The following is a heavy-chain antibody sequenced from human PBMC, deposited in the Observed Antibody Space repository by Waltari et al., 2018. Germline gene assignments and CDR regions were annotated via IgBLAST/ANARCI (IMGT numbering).Heavy chain of an antibody. CDR3: CTVTTLADWYFDL. D-gene: IGHD4-17*01. CDR2: IRSKAYGGKT. Sequence: EVQLVESGGGLVQPGRSLRLSCTASGFTFGDYAMSWVRQAPGKGLEWVGFIRSKAYGGKTEYAASVKGRFTISRDDSKSIAYLQMNSLKTEDTAVYYCCTVTTLADWYFDLWGRGILVTVSS. CDR1: GFTFGDYA. J-gene: IGHJ2*01. V-gene: IGHV3-49*04.